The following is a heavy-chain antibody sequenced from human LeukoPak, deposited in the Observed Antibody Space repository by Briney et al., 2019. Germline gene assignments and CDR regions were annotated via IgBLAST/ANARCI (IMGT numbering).Heavy chain of an antibody. Sequence: ASVKVSCKASGYTFTGYYMHWVRQAPGQGLEWMGWINPNSGGTNYAQKFQGRVTMTRDTSISTAYMELSRLRSDDTAVYYCARDSYGGYELDYWGQGTLVTVSS. CDR2: INPNSGGT. V-gene: IGHV1-2*02. CDR3: ARDSYGGYELDY. D-gene: IGHD4-17*01. J-gene: IGHJ4*02. CDR1: GYTFTGYY.